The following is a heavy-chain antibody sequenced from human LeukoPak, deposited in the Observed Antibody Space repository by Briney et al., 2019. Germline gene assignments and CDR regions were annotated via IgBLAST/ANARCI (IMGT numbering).Heavy chain of an antibody. CDR1: GYTLNDLS. D-gene: IGHD3-10*01. CDR2: FDPEQDDP. CDR3: ARGPGWFGELLNFDY. V-gene: IGHV1-24*01. Sequence: ASVKVSCKVSGYTLNDLSMHWVRQTPGKGLEWMGGFDPEQDDPIYAQKFQGRVTITRDTSASTAYMELSSLRSEDTAVYYCARGPGWFGELLNFDYRGQGTLVTVSS. J-gene: IGHJ4*02.